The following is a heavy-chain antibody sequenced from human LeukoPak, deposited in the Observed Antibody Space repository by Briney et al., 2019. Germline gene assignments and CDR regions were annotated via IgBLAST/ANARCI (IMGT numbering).Heavy chain of an antibody. J-gene: IGHJ4*02. CDR3: ARGGSSSWYRLRY. Sequence: RGTLRLSCAASGFTFSSYGMSWVRQAPGKGLEWVSAISGSGGSTYYADSVKGRFTISRDNSKNMLYLQMNSLRAEDTAVYYCARGGSSSWYRLRYWGQGTLVTVSS. CDR1: GFTFSSYG. CDR2: ISGSGGST. V-gene: IGHV3-23*01. D-gene: IGHD6-13*01.